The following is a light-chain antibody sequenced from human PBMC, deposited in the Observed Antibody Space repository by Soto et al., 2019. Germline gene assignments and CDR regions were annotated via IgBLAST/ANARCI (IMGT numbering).Light chain of an antibody. J-gene: IGKJ4*01. V-gene: IGKV3-15*01. Sequence: EIVMTQSPATLSVSPGEGATLSCRASQSVSSNLAWYQQKPGQAPRLLIYVASTRATGIPARFSGTGSGTELTITISSLQSEDFEVYYCQQYNNWPLTFGGGTKVDIK. CDR1: QSVSSN. CDR3: QQYNNWPLT. CDR2: VAS.